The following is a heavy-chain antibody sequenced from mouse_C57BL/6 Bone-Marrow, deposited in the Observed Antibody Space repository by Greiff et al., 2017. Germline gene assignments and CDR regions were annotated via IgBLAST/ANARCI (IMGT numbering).Heavy chain of an antibody. CDR1: GYTFTSYW. CDR3: ARKGDDGDD. CDR2: IDPSDSYT. Sequence: VQLQQPGAELVKPGASVKLSCKASGYTFTSYWMQWVKQRPGQGLEWIGEIDPSDSYTNYNQKFKGKATLTVDTSSSTAYMQLSSLTSEDSAVYYCARKGDDGDDWGQGTTLTVSS. V-gene: IGHV1-50*01. J-gene: IGHJ2*01. D-gene: IGHD2-3*01.